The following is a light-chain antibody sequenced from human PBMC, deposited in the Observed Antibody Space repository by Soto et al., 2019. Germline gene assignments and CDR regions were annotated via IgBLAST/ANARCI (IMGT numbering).Light chain of an antibody. CDR2: DTS. Sequence: ETVMTQSPATLSVSPGESATLSCRASHSVGSTLAWYQQKPGQAPRLLMFDTSTRATGTPARFSGSGSGTESTLTISSLPSDDFAVYYCQHYNNWPWTVGQGTKVDIK. J-gene: IGKJ1*01. CDR3: QHYNNWPWT. V-gene: IGKV3-15*01. CDR1: HSVGST.